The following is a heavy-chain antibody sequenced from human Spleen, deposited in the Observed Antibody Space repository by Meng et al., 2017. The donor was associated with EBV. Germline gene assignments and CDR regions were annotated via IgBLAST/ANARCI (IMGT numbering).Heavy chain of an antibody. D-gene: IGHD3-9*01. CDR3: ARVVLRSFDYLPSYFDY. CDR1: GGSISSTSYS. V-gene: IGHV4-39*07. J-gene: IGHJ4*02. CDR2: IYYSGST. Sequence: RLQLSDPGRGKPSEPLSLPCTVSGGSISSTSYSWGWIRTPTGKGLEWIASIYYSGSTYYYPSLKSRVTISVDTSKNQFSLKLSSVTAADTAVYYCARVVLRSFDYLPSYFDYWGQGALVTVSS.